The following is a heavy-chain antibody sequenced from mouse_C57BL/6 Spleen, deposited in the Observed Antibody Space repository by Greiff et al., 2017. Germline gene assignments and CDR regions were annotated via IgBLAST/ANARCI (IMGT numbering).Heavy chain of an antibody. D-gene: IGHD3-2*02. CDR1: GFTFSSYA. V-gene: IGHV5-9-1*02. J-gene: IGHJ4*01. Sequence: EVNVVESGEGLVKPGGSLKLSCAASGFTFSSYAMSWVRQTPEKRLEWVAYISSGGDYIYYADTVKGRFTISRDNARNTLYLQMSSLKSEDTAMYYCTRDRSSGHAMDYWGQGTSVTVSS. CDR2: ISSGGDYI. CDR3: TRDRSSGHAMDY.